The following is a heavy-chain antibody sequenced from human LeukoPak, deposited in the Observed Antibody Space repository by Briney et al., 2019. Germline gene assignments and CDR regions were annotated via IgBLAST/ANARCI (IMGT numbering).Heavy chain of an antibody. CDR1: GFTFSDYY. J-gene: IGHJ1*01. V-gene: IGHV3-11*01. Sequence: GGSLRLSCAASGFTFSDYYMSWIRQAPGKGLEWLSYISSSGNTIFYADSVKGRFTISRDNAKNSLYLQMNSLRAEDTAVYYCAGARGSSGGYIWQHWGQGTLVTVSS. D-gene: IGHD6-19*01. CDR3: AGARGSSGGYIWQH. CDR2: ISSSGNTI.